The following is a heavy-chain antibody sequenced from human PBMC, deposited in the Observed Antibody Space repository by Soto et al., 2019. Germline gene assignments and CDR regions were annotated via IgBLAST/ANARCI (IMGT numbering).Heavy chain of an antibody. V-gene: IGHV1-18*01. Sequence: RASVKVSCKASNYTFNMYGISWVRQAPGQGLEWMGWISGYNGNTEYEQKFQGRVTMTTDTSTSTAYMELRSLRADDTAVHYCARVVYYDSSGYYYPWGQGTLVTVSS. CDR1: NYTFNMYG. CDR2: ISGYNGNT. D-gene: IGHD3-22*01. CDR3: ARVVYYDSSGYYYP. J-gene: IGHJ5*02.